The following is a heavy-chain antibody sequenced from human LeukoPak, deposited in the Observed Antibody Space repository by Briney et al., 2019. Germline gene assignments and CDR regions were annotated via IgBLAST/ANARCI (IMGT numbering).Heavy chain of an antibody. J-gene: IGHJ4*02. D-gene: IGHD1-1*01. V-gene: IGHV1-2*06. CDR2: INPNSGGT. CDR1: GCTFSGYY. CDR3: ARGLENFDY. Sequence: ASVKVSCKASGCTFSGYYMHWVRQAPGQGLEWMGRINPNSGGTNYSQKFQGRVTMTRDTSISTTYMELRRVRFDDTAAYYCARGLENFDYWGQGTLVSVSS.